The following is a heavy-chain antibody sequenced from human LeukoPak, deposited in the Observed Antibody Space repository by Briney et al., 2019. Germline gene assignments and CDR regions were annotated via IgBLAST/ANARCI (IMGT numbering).Heavy chain of an antibody. Sequence: GGSLRLSCAATGVTLSPYGMHWVRQAPGKGLEWVAVISYEGGTQHYADSVKGRFIISRDNPRNTLYLQMNILRTEDTAVYYCAKEGTPHVSTWYDLWGQGTQVIVSS. J-gene: IGHJ5*02. CDR2: ISYEGGTQ. D-gene: IGHD3-10*01. V-gene: IGHV3-30*18. CDR3: AKEGTPHVSTWYDL. CDR1: GVTLSPYG.